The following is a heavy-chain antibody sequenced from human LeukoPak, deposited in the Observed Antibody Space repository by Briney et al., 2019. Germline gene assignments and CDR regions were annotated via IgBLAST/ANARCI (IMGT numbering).Heavy chain of an antibody. V-gene: IGHV4-30-2*01. J-gene: IGHJ4*02. CDR1: SGSISSAGYS. CDR3: VGEDSGGWRFDY. D-gene: IGHD3-22*01. Sequence: PSDTLSLTCAISSGSISSAGYSWSWIRQPPGKGRELIGYIYHSGSTYYNPSLKSRVTISVDRSKNQFSLKLSSVTAADTAVYYCVGEDSGGWRFDYWGQGTPVIVSS. CDR2: IYHSGST.